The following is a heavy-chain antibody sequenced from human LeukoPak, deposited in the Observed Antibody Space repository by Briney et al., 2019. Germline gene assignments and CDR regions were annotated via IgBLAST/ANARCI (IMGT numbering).Heavy chain of an antibody. J-gene: IGHJ4*02. Sequence: SETLSLTCAVYGGSFSGYYWSWIRQPPGKGLEWIGEINHSGSTNYNPSLKGRVTISVDTSKNQFPLKLSSVTAADTAVYYCARGRKYFDYWGQGTLVTVSS. CDR2: INHSGST. V-gene: IGHV4-34*01. D-gene: IGHD1-14*01. CDR3: ARGRKYFDY. CDR1: GGSFSGYY.